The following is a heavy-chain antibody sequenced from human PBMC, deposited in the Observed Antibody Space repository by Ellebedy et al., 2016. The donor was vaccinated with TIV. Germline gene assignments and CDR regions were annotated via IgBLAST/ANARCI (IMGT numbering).Heavy chain of an antibody. CDR2: ISYHGSDK. CDR1: GFTFSSYA. V-gene: IGHV3-30*19. Sequence: GESLKISCVASGFTFSSYAMHWVRQAPGKGLEWVSLISYHGSDKYYADSVNGRFTISRDNAKNTLDLQMNNLRTEDTAVYYCARDPDAFGDQYFDLWGQGTLVIVSS. J-gene: IGHJ5*01. D-gene: IGHD3-10*01. CDR3: ARDPDAFGDQYFDL.